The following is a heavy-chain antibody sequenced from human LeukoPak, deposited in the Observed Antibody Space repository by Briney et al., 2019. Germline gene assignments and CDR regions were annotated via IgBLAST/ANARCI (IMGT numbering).Heavy chain of an antibody. J-gene: IGHJ4*02. CDR2: INPNSGGT. CDR3: ARDPSSGTHFDY. CDR1: GYTFTGYY. Sequence: GASVKVSCKASGYTFTGYYMHWVRQAPGQGLEWMGWINPNSGGTNYAQKFQGRVTMTRDTSINTVYMELTRLRSDDTAVYYCARDPSSGTHFDYWGQGTLVTVSS. D-gene: IGHD1-1*01. V-gene: IGHV1-2*02.